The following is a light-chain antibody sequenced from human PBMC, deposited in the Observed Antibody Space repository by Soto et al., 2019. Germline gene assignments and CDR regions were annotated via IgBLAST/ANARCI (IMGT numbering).Light chain of an antibody. V-gene: IGKV1-5*01. CDR1: QTINTW. J-gene: IGKJ2*01. CDR3: QQYNGYPYT. CDR2: DAS. Sequence: DIQMTQSPSTLSASVGDRVTITCRAGQTINTWLAWYQQKPGQAPKLLIYDASSLESGVPSRFSGSGSGAEFTLTISSLQPVDFATYYCQQYNGYPYTFGQGTMLEIK.